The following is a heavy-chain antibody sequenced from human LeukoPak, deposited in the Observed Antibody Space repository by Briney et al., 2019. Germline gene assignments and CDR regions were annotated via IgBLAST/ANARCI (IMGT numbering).Heavy chain of an antibody. D-gene: IGHD3-10*01. CDR3: ARLTTVPFDY. CDR2: IYYSGST. V-gene: IGHV4-39*01. CDR1: GGSISSSSYY. Sequence: PSETLSLTCTVSGGSISSSSYYWGWIRHPPGKGLEWIGSIYYSGSTYYKPSLKSRVTISVDTSKNQFSLKLSSVTAADTAVYYCARLTTVPFDYWGQGTLVTVSS. J-gene: IGHJ4*02.